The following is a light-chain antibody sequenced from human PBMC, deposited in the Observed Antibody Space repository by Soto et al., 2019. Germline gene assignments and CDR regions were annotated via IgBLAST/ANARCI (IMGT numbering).Light chain of an antibody. CDR1: QSISSY. CDR3: QQSYRTPYT. CDR2: AAS. V-gene: IGKV1-39*01. J-gene: IGKJ2*01. Sequence: DIQMTQSPSSLSASVGDRVTITCRASQSISSYLNWYQQKPGKAPKLLIYAASSLQSGVPSRFSGSGSGTDLTLTIGSLQPEDFATYYCQQSYRTPYTFGQGTKLEIK.